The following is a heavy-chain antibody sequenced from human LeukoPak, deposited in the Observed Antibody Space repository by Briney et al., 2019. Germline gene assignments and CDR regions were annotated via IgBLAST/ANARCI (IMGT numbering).Heavy chain of an antibody. D-gene: IGHD3-10*01. Sequence: GPGGSLRLSCAASGFTFDDYGMSWVRQAPGKGLEWVSGINWNGGSTGYADSVKGRFTISRDNAKNSLYLQMNSLRAEDTALYYCATIMVRGVNRVSQRDYWGQGTLVTVSS. CDR2: INWNGGST. V-gene: IGHV3-20*04. CDR1: GFTFDDYG. J-gene: IGHJ4*02. CDR3: ATIMVRGVNRVSQRDY.